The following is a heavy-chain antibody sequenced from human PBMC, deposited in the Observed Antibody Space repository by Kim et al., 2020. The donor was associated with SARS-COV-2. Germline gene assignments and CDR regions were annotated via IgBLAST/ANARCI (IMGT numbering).Heavy chain of an antibody. Sequence: SETLSLTCAVYGGSFSGYYWSWIRQPPGKGLEWIGEINHSGSTNYNPSLKSRVTISVDTSKNQFSLKLSSVTAADTAVYYCARWLQFLGMDVWGQGTTVTVSS. D-gene: IGHD5-12*01. CDR2: INHSGST. J-gene: IGHJ6*02. CDR1: GGSFSGYY. CDR3: ARWLQFLGMDV. V-gene: IGHV4-34*01.